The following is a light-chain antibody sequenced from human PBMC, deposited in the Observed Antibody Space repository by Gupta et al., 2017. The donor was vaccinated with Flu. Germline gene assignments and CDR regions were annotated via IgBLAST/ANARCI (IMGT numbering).Light chain of an antibody. Sequence: DIVMTQSPDSLAVSLGERATINCKSSQSVLYSSNNKNYLAWYQQKPGQPPKLLIYWASTRESGGTDRFSGSGAGTDFTLTISSRQAEDVAVYYCQQEYSTHRRLTFGGGTKVEIK. V-gene: IGKV4-1*01. J-gene: IGKJ4*01. CDR1: QSVLYSSNNKNY. CDR3: QQEYSTHRRLT. CDR2: WAS.